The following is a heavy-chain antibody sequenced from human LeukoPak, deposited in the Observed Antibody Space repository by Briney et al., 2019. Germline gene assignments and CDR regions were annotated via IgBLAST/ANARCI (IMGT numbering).Heavy chain of an antibody. D-gene: IGHD4-17*01. J-gene: IGHJ5*02. Sequence: ASVKVSCKASGYTFTSYYMHWVRQAPGQGLEWMGIINPSGGSTSYAQKFQGRVTMTTDTSTSTAYMELRSLRSDDTAVYYCARDDYETNWFDPWGQGTLVSVSS. CDR2: INPSGGST. CDR1: GYTFTSYY. V-gene: IGHV1-46*01. CDR3: ARDDYETNWFDP.